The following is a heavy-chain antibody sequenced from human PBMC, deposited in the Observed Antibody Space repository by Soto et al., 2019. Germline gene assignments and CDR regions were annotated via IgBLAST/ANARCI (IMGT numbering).Heavy chain of an antibody. CDR3: ARGLGWRRGPFDF. J-gene: IGHJ4*02. D-gene: IGHD2-21*01. V-gene: IGHV3-48*02. CDR2: ISSSSNTI. CDR1: GFTFSSYS. Sequence: LRLSCAASGFTFSSYSMNWVRQAPGKGLEWLSYISSSSNTIFYADSVKGRFTISRDSANSSLYLQLNSLRDDDTAVYFCARGLGWRRGPFDFWGQGTPVTVSS.